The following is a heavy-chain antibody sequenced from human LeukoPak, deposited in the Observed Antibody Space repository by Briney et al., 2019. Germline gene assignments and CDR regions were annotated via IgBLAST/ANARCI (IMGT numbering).Heavy chain of an antibody. J-gene: IGHJ4*02. CDR1: GGSFSGYY. V-gene: IGHV4-34*01. Sequence: SETLSLTCAVYGGSFSGYYWSWIRQPPGKGLEWIGEINHSGSTNYNPSLKSRVTISVDTSKNQFSLKLSSVTAADTAVYYCARGRRNPTYYYGSGSYRPFGYWGQGTLVTVSS. CDR3: ARGRRNPTYYYGSGSYRPFGY. CDR2: INHSGST. D-gene: IGHD3-10*01.